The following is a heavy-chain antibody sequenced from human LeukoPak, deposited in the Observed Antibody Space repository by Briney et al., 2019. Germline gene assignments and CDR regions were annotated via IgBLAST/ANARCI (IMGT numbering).Heavy chain of an antibody. V-gene: IGHV3-23*01. CDR2: ISGGGDKT. CDR1: GFTFTTYA. Sequence: GGSLRLSCAASGFTFTTYAINWVRQAPGKGLEWVSGISGGGDKTFYADSVNGRFTISRDNSKNPLSLQMSSLRAEDTALYYCAKDLALAGTWGGFDVWGQGTRVAVSS. D-gene: IGHD6-19*01. J-gene: IGHJ3*01. CDR3: AKDLALAGTWGGFDV.